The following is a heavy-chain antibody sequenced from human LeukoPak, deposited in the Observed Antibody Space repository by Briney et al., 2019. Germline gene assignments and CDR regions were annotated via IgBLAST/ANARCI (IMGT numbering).Heavy chain of an antibody. CDR1: GGSISSSSYY. CDR3: AGPGYYDSSGYFGY. CDR2: IYYSGST. Sequence: KSSETLSLNCTVSGGSISSSSYYWGWIRQPPGRGLKWIGSIYYSGSTYYNPSLKSRVTISVDTSKNQFSLKLSSVAAADTAVYYCAGPGYYDSSGYFGYWGQGTLVTVSS. D-gene: IGHD3-22*01. V-gene: IGHV4-39*01. J-gene: IGHJ4*02.